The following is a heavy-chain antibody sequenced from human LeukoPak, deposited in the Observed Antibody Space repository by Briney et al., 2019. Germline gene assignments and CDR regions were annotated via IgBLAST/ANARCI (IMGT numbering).Heavy chain of an antibody. V-gene: IGHV4-4*07. CDR3: ARGGNYWPQWWFDP. CDR1: GGSISSYY. D-gene: IGHD1-26*01. J-gene: IGHJ5*02. CDR2: IYTSGST. Sequence: SETLSLTCTVSGGSISSYYWSWIRQPAGKGLEWIGRIYTSGSTNYNPSLKSRVTMSLDASKNQFSLELNSVTPADTAVYYCARGGNYWPQWWFDPWGRGTLVTVSS.